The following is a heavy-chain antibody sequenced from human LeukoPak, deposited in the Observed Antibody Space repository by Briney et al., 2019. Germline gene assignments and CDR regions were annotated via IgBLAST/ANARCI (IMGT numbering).Heavy chain of an antibody. V-gene: IGHV1-24*01. CDR3: ASFYGSGSYSYYGMDV. J-gene: IGHJ6*04. CDR1: GYTLTELS. CDR2: FDREDGET. Sequence: ASVKVSCKVSGYTLTELSMHWVRQAPGKGLEWMGGFDREDGETIYAQKFQGRVTMTEDTSTDTAYMELSSPRSEDTAVYYCASFYGSGSYSYYGMDVWGKGTTVTVSS. D-gene: IGHD3-10*01.